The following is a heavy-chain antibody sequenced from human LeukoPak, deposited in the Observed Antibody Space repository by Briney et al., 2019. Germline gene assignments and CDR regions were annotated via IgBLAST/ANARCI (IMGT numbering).Heavy chain of an antibody. V-gene: IGHV3-23*01. CDR1: GFTFSSYA. J-gene: IGHJ4*02. CDR2: ISGSGGNT. Sequence: GGSLRLSCAASGFTFSSYAMSWVRQAPGKGLEWASAISGSGGNTFYADSVKGRFTISRDNSKNTLYLQMNSLRAEDTAVYFCVSLGYSSSSVRYWGQGTLVTVSS. D-gene: IGHD6-6*01. CDR3: VSLGYSSSSVRY.